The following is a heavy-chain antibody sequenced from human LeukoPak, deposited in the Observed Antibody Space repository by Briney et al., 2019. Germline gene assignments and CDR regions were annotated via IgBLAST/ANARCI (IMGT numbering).Heavy chain of an antibody. V-gene: IGHV3-49*04. CDR3: AWDDSLGDV. D-gene: IGHD1-26*01. J-gene: IGHJ6*02. CDR2: IRSGGTT. Sequence: PGRSLRLSCTDSGFTFRDYSMSWVRQAPGKGLEWVGLIRSGGTTEYATSVKRIFTISRNDSKIIVYLQMNSLKSEDIAVYYCAWDDSLGDVWGQGTTVTVSS. CDR1: GFTFRDYS.